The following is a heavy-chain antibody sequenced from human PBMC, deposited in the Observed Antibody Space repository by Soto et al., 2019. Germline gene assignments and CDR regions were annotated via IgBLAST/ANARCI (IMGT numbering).Heavy chain of an antibody. CDR3: ARAKIMITFGPDNKYAAFDI. D-gene: IGHD3-16*01. CDR2: IWYDGSNK. V-gene: IGHV3-33*01. Sequence: GGSLRLSCAASGFTFSSYGMHWVRQAPGKGLEWVAVIWYDGSNKYYADSVKGRFTISRDNSKNTLYLQMNSLRAEDTAVYYCARAKIMITFGPDNKYAAFDIWGQGTMVTVSS. J-gene: IGHJ3*02. CDR1: GFTFSSYG.